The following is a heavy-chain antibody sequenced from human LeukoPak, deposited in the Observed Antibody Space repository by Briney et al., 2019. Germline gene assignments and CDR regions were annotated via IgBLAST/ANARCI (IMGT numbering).Heavy chain of an antibody. CDR3: AKAPKLRYDAFDI. D-gene: IGHD6-6*01. Sequence: GGSLRLSCAASGFTFSSYGMHWVRQAPGKGLEWVAFIRYDGSNKYYADSVKGRFTISRDNSKNTLYLQMNSLRAEDTAVYYCAKAPKLRYDAFDIWGQGTMVTVSS. CDR1: GFTFSSYG. CDR2: IRYDGSNK. J-gene: IGHJ3*02. V-gene: IGHV3-30*02.